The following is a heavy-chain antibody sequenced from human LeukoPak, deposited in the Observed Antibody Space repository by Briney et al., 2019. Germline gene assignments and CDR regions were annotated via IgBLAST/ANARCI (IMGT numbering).Heavy chain of an antibody. CDR2: VLDSVRT. J-gene: IGHJ4*02. Sequence: SETLSLTCTVSGGSITIHYWIWIRQPPGKGLEWIAYVLDSVRTKDNPSLQSRLTLSAHTSKNQFSLRLSSVTAADTAVYYCAALKRGSIYGYFDFWGQGIKVTVSS. CDR3: AALKRGSIYGYFDF. CDR1: GGSITIHY. V-gene: IGHV4-59*11. D-gene: IGHD5-18*01.